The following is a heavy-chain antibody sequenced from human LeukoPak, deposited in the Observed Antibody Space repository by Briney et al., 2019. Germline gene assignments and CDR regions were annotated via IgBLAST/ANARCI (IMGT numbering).Heavy chain of an antibody. J-gene: IGHJ4*02. D-gene: IGHD1-7*01. CDR1: GYTFTSYD. CDR3: ARGRGKLELYYFDY. Sequence: GASVKVSCKASGYTFTSYDINWVRQATGRGLEWMGWMNPNSGNTGYAQKFQGRVTITRNTSISTAYMELSSLRSEDTAVYYCARGRGKLELYYFDYWGQGTLVTVSS. CDR2: MNPNSGNT. V-gene: IGHV1-8*03.